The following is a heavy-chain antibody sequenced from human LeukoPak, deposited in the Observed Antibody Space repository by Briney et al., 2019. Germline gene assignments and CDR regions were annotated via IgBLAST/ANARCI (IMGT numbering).Heavy chain of an antibody. CDR1: GGSISSYY. CDR3: ARLYQLYSSGWYYSDY. J-gene: IGHJ4*02. D-gene: IGHD6-19*01. CDR2: IYYSGST. V-gene: IGHV4-59*08. Sequence: SETLSLTCTGSGGSISSYYWSWIRQPPGKGLEGMGYIYYSGSTNYNPSLKSRVTISLAPFTNQFSLKLSSVTAADTAAHHCARLYQLYSSGWYYSDYWGQGTLVTVSS.